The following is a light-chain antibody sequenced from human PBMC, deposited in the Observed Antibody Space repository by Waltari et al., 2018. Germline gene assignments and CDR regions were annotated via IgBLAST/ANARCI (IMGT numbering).Light chain of an antibody. CDR2: DAS. V-gene: IGKV1-5*01. CDR3: QQYNSYSYT. Sequence: DIQMTQSPSTLSASVGDRVTITCRAIQNISGWLAWFQQKPGKAPNLLIFDASSLESGVPSRFSGSGSGTEFTLTISSLQPDDFATYYCQQYNSYSYTFGQGTRLEIK. CDR1: QNISGW. J-gene: IGKJ2*01.